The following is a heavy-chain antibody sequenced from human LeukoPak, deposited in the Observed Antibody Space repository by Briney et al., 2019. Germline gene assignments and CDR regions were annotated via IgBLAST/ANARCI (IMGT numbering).Heavy chain of an antibody. CDR1: GVTFSGYS. V-gene: IGHV3-21*01. D-gene: IGHD2-15*01. CDR2: ISSSSSYK. CDR3: ARTIEEYCSGGSCYHYYFDY. Sequence: GGSLRLSCAASGVTFSGYSMNWVRQAPGKGLEWVASISSSSSYKYYADSVKGRFTISRDNAQNSLYLQMSSLRDEDADVYYCARTIEEYCSGGSCYHYYFDYWGQGTLVTVSS. J-gene: IGHJ4*02.